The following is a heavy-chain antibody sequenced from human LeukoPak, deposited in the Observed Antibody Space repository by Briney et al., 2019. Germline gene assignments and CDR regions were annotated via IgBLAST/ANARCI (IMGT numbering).Heavy chain of an antibody. V-gene: IGHV3-48*03. Sequence: GGSLRLSCAASGFTFSSYEMNWVRQAPGKGLEWVSYISSSGSTIYYADSVKGRFTISRDNAKNSLYLQMNSLRADDTAVYFCSRCQYNSSPDYWGQGTLVTVSS. D-gene: IGHD6-13*01. CDR2: ISSSGSTI. CDR1: GFTFSSYE. J-gene: IGHJ4*02. CDR3: SRCQYNSSPDY.